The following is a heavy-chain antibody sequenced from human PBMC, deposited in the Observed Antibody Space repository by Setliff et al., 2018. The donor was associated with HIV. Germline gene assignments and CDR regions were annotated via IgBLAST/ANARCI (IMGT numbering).Heavy chain of an antibody. D-gene: IGHD2-21*02. CDR3: ARERRAYCGGDCWDPDAFDI. Sequence: ASVKVSCKVSGYTLTELSRHWVRQAPGRGLEWMGGFDPEDDETIYAQKFQGRVTMTEDTSTDTAYMELSSLRSEGTAVYYCARERRAYCGGDCWDPDAFDIWGQGTMVTVSS. CDR1: GYTLTELS. CDR2: FDPEDDET. J-gene: IGHJ3*02. V-gene: IGHV1-24*01.